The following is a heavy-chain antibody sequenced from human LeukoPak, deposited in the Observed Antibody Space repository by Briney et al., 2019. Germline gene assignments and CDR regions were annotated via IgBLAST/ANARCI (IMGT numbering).Heavy chain of an antibody. CDR3: ARGTGTISDFDY. D-gene: IGHD1-1*01. V-gene: IGHV6-1*01. CDR1: GDSVSRNSAP. CDR2: TYYRSKWFN. Sequence: SQTLSLTCDISGDSVSRNSAPWNWIRQSPSRGLEWLGRTYYRSKWFNDYGLSVKGRITIYPDTSKNQLSLQLNSVTPEDTAVYYCARGTGTISDFDYWGQGTLVTVSS. J-gene: IGHJ4*02.